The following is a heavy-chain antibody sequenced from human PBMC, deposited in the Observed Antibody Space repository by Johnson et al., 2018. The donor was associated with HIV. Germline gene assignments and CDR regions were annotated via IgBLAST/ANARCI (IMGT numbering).Heavy chain of an antibody. D-gene: IGHD2-21*02. CDR1: GFTFSSYG. J-gene: IGHJ3*02. Sequence: QLVESGGGVVQPGRSLRLSCAASGFTFSSYGMHWVRQAPGKGLEWVAVIPYDGSNKYYADSVKGRFTISRDNSKNTLYLQMNSLRAEDTDVYYCATGVVVTAMNDAFDIWGQGTMVTVSS. CDR3: ATGVVVTAMNDAFDI. V-gene: IGHV3-30*03. CDR2: IPYDGSNK.